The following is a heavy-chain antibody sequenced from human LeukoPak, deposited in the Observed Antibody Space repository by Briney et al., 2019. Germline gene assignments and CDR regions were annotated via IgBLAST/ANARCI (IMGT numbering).Heavy chain of an antibody. D-gene: IGHD3-10*01. CDR1: GGSISSGGYY. V-gene: IGHV4-31*03. CDR3: ARAEFTVVRGVIIGH. Sequence: SQTLSLTCTVSGGSISSGGYYWSWIRQHPGKGLEWIGYIYYSGSTYYNPSLKSRVTISVDTSKNQFSLKLSSVTAADTAVYYCARAEFTVVRGVIIGHWGQGTLVTVSS. CDR2: IYYSGST. J-gene: IGHJ5*02.